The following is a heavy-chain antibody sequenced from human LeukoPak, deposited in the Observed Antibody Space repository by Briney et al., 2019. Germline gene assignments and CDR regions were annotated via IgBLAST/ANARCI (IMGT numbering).Heavy chain of an antibody. CDR2: IIPILGIA. D-gene: IGHD3-3*01. CDR1: GGTFSSYT. CDR3: ARGFHDYDFWSGYFYWFDP. J-gene: IGHJ5*02. Sequence: GASVKVSCKASGGTFSSYTISWVRQAPGQGLEWMGRIIPILGIANYAQKFQGRVTITADKSTSTAYMELSSLRSEDTAVYYCARGFHDYDFWSGYFYWFDPWGQGTLVTVSS. V-gene: IGHV1-69*02.